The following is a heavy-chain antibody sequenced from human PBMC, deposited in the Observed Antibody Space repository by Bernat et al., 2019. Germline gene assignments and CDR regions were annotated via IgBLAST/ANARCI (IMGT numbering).Heavy chain of an antibody. V-gene: IGHV3-30-3*01. CDR2: ISYDGSNK. D-gene: IGHD6-13*01. Sequence: QVQLVESGGGVVQPGRSLRLSCAASGFTFSSYAMHWVRQAPGKGLEWVAVISYDGSNKYYADSVKGRFTISRDNSKNTLYLQMNSLRAEDTAVYYCARVPGGGGGQQLVPRYYFDYWGQRTLVTVSS. CDR1: GFTFSSYA. CDR3: ARVPGGGGGQQLVPRYYFDY. J-gene: IGHJ4*02.